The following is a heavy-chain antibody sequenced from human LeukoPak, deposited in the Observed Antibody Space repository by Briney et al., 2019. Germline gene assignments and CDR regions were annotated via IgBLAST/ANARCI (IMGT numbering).Heavy chain of an antibody. Sequence: SVKISCKASGFTFTSSAMRWVRQARGQRLEWIGWIVVGSGNTNYAQKFQERVTITRDMSTSTAYMELSSLRSEDTAVYYCAADLDVWASYRLDYWGQGTLVTVSS. D-gene: IGHD3-16*02. J-gene: IGHJ4*01. V-gene: IGHV1-58*02. CDR1: GFTFTSSA. CDR2: IVVGSGNT. CDR3: AADLDVWASYRLDY.